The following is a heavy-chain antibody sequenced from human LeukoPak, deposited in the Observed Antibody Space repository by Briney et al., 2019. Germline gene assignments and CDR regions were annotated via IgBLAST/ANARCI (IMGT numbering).Heavy chain of an antibody. D-gene: IGHD3-22*01. CDR2: IKKDGTEK. Sequence: GGSLRLSCVVSGFTFSTYWMSWVRQAPGKGLEWVANIKKDGTEKYYVDSVKGRFTISRDNSKDTLYLQMSSLRAEDTAVYYYVKDAISGYYRGSTYYFDYWGQGTLVTVSS. J-gene: IGHJ4*02. CDR3: VKDAISGYYRGSTYYFDY. V-gene: IGHV3-7*03. CDR1: GFTFSTYW.